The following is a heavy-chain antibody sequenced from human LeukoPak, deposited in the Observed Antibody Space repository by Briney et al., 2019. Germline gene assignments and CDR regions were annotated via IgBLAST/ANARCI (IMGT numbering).Heavy chain of an antibody. D-gene: IGHD5-24*01. CDR1: GFMFSSNW. V-gene: IGHV3-7*03. CDR2: IKEDGTET. CDR3: AKEGRSLQTY. Sequence: GGSLRLSCAASGFMFSSNWMSWVRLAPGKGLEWVANIKEDGTETYYVDSVKGRSTISRDNAKNSLYLQMNSLRVEDTAVYYCAKEGRSLQTYWGQGTLVTVSS. J-gene: IGHJ4*02.